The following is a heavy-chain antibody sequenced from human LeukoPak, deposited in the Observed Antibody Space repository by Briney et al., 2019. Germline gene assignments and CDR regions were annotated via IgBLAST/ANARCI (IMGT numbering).Heavy chain of an antibody. Sequence: KPSETLSLTCTVSGYSISSGYYWGWIRPPPGKGLEWIGSIYHSGSTYYNPSLKSRVTISVDTSKNQFSLKLSSVTAADTAVYYCAREVCSGGSCYGCDPWGQGTLVTVSS. V-gene: IGHV4-38-2*02. CDR1: GYSISSGYY. CDR3: AREVCSGGSCYGCDP. D-gene: IGHD2-15*01. CDR2: IYHSGST. J-gene: IGHJ5*02.